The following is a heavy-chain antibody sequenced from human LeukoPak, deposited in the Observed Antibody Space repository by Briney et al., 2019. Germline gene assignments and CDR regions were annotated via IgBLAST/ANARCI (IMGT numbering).Heavy chain of an antibody. V-gene: IGHV1-24*01. Sequence: ASVKVSCKASGGTFSSYAISWVRQAPGQGLEWMGGFDPEDGETIYAQKFQGRVTMTEDTSTDTAYMELSSLRSEDTAVYYCATGDLDYWGQGTLVTVSS. CDR2: FDPEDGET. CDR1: GGTFSSYA. CDR3: ATGDLDY. J-gene: IGHJ4*02.